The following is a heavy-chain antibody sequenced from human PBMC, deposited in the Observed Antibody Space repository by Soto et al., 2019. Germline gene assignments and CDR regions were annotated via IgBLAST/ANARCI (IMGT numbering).Heavy chain of an antibody. CDR2: ISYTGRT. J-gene: IGHJ4*02. Sequence: QVQLQESGPGLVKPSETLSLSCNVSGGSITRGGYSWSWIRQHPGKGLEWIGYISYTGRTDYNPSLKRRVTISADTAKNQFSLTLDSVTAADTAVYYCARAEVVVIRFASWGQGTLVTVSS. V-gene: IGHV4-31*03. CDR3: ARAEVVVIRFAS. CDR1: GGSITRGGYS. D-gene: IGHD3-22*01.